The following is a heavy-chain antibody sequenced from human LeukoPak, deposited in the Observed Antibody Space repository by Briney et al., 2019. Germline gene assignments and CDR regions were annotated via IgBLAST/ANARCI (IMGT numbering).Heavy chain of an antibody. V-gene: IGHV3-11*01. CDR3: ERGDCISTSCSSGHFAY. CDR1: GFTFSDYY. Sequence: GGSLRLSCAASGFTFSDYYMTWIRQAPGKGLECVSYISSSSTTIYYADPVKGQFTISRDNAKTSLDMQMNSLNAENTAVYDRERGDCISTSCSSGHFAYWGQGTLVTVSS. D-gene: IGHD2-2*01. J-gene: IGHJ4*02. CDR2: ISSSSTTI.